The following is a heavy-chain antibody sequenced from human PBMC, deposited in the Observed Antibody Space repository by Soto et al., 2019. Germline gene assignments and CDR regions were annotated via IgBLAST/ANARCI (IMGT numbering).Heavy chain of an antibody. CDR3: ARDRDVTMVRGVKEVEYYYYYGMDV. V-gene: IGHV4-61*01. CDR2: IYYSGST. CDR1: GGSVTSGSYY. D-gene: IGHD3-10*01. Sequence: PSETLSLTCTVSGGSVTSGSYYWSWIRQPPGKGLEWIGYIYYSGSTNYNSSLKSRVTISVDTSKNQFSLKLSSVAAADTAVYYCARDRDVTMVRGVKEVEYYYYYGMDVWGQGTTVTVSS. J-gene: IGHJ6*02.